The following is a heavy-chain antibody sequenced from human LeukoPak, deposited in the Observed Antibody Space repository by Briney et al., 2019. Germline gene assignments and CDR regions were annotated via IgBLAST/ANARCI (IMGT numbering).Heavy chain of an antibody. V-gene: IGHV4-4*07. CDR3: ARDPSSFGGRFDP. Sequence: SETLSLTCTVSVGSISSYYWNWIRQPAGKGLEWIGRIYSSGCTNYNPSLKSRVTMSVDTSKNQFSLKLSSVTAADTAVYYCARDPSSFGGRFDPWGQGTLVAVSS. CDR2: IYSSGCT. D-gene: IGHD3-10*01. CDR1: VGSISSYY. J-gene: IGHJ5*02.